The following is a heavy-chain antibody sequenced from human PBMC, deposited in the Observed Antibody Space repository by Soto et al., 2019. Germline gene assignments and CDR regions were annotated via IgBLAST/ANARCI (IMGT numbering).Heavy chain of an antibody. CDR2: IFYTGST. J-gene: IGHJ4*01. CDR3: ARGVLH. Sequence: SETLSLTCTVSGGSISSSSWNWIRQAPGKRLEWIGCIFYTGSTNFNPSLESRVAMSLDTSKNQFSLRLSSVTAADTAVYYCARGVLHWGQGTLVTVSS. V-gene: IGHV4-59*08. CDR1: GGSISSSS.